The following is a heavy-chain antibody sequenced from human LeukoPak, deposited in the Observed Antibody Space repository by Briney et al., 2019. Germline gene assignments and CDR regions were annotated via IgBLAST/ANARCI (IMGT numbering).Heavy chain of an antibody. D-gene: IGHD3-22*01. CDR1: GGSISPYY. CDR2: VYSSGST. V-gene: IGHV4-59*01. Sequence: PSETLSLTCTVSGGSISPYYWSWIRQPPGKGLEWIGYVYSSGSTNYNPSLKSRVTMSVDTSKNQFSLKLSSVTAADTAVYYCARDSRYSDTSGYYYSHYYMDVWGKGTTVTVSS. CDR3: ARDSRYSDTSGYYYSHYYMDV. J-gene: IGHJ6*03.